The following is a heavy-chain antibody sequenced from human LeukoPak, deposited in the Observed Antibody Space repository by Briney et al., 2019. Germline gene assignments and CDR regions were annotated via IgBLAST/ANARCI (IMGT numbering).Heavy chain of an antibody. V-gene: IGHV3-11*04. CDR3: ARDSPAIAVALDY. D-gene: IGHD6-19*01. CDR2: ISRSGSTI. J-gene: IGHJ4*02. Sequence: GGSPRLSCAASGFSFSGSYMNWVRQAPGKGLEWVSYISRSGSTIYYADSVKGRFTISRDNAKNSLYLQMDSLRAEDTAVYYCARDSPAIAVALDYWGQGTLVTVSS. CDR1: GFSFSGSY.